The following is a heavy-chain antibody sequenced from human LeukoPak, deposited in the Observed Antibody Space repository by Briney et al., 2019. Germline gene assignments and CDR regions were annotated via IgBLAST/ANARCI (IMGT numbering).Heavy chain of an antibody. Sequence: SGTLSLTCAVSGASINSNNWWSWVRQPPGKGLEWIGDIWPSGSTNYNPSLKSRVTISVDTSKNQFSLKLSSVTAADTAVYYCASYYYDSSGYYFFDYWGQGTLVTVSS. CDR3: ASYYYDSSGYYFFDY. V-gene: IGHV4-4*02. D-gene: IGHD3-22*01. CDR1: GASINSNNW. CDR2: IWPSGST. J-gene: IGHJ4*02.